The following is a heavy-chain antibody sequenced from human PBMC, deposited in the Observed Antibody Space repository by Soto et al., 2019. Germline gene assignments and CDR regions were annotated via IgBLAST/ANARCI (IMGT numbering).Heavy chain of an antibody. CDR1: RILLLRISFT. V-gene: IGHV4-39*01. D-gene: IGHD5-18*01. CDR2: IYYSGST. CDR3: ARLGTAMVRGTYHPRRPYYYYYGMDV. Sequence: SVTLILACSVLRILLLRISFTPGWSSKTSVMNLEWTGSIYYSGSTYYNPSLKSRVTISVATSKNQFSLKLSSVTAADTAVYYCARLGTAMVRGTYHPRRPYYYYYGMDVWGQGTTVT. J-gene: IGHJ6*02.